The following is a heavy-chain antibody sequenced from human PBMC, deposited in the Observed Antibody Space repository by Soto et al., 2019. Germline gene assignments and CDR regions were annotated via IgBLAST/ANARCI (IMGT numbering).Heavy chain of an antibody. D-gene: IGHD2-15*01. Sequence: QLQLQESGPGLVKPSETLSLTCTVSGGSISSSSYYWGWIRQPPGKGLEWIGSIYYSGSTYYNPSLRRRVTISVDTSKNQFSLKLSSVTAADTAVYYCARLVVVVAATGTIDYWGQGTLVTVSS. V-gene: IGHV4-39*01. CDR1: GGSISSSSYY. CDR2: IYYSGST. CDR3: ARLVVVVAATGTIDY. J-gene: IGHJ4*02.